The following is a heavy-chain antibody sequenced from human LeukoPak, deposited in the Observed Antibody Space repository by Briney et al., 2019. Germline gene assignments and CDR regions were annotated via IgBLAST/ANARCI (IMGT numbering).Heavy chain of an antibody. Sequence: PGGSLRLSCAASGFTFSSYSMNWVRQAPGKGLEWVSSISSSSSYIYYADSVKGRFTISRDNAKNLLYLQMNSLRAEDTAVYYCARDPMSSSWYDYCYMDVWGKGTTVTVSS. CDR1: GFTFSSYS. CDR3: ARDPMSSSWYDYCYMDV. CDR2: ISSSSSYI. D-gene: IGHD6-13*01. J-gene: IGHJ6*03. V-gene: IGHV3-21*01.